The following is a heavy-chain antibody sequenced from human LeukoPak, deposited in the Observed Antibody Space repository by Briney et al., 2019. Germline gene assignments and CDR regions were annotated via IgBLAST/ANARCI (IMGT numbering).Heavy chain of an antibody. D-gene: IGHD6-19*01. J-gene: IGHJ4*02. V-gene: IGHV3-21*01. Sequence: GGSLRLSCAASGFTFSSYSMNWVRQAPGKGLEWVSSISSSSSYIYYADSVKGRFTISRDNAKNSLYLQTNSLRAEDTAVYYCARAEAVAGTPYFDYWGQGTLVTVSS. CDR2: ISSSSSYI. CDR3: ARAEAVAGTPYFDY. CDR1: GFTFSSYS.